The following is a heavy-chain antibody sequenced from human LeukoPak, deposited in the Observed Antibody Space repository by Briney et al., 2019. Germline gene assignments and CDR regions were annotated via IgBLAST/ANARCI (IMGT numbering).Heavy chain of an antibody. J-gene: IGHJ4*02. CDR2: ISSDSNYI. CDR3: ARDVARISDY. D-gene: IGHD2-15*01. V-gene: IGHV3-21*01. Sequence: PGGSLRLSCAASGFTFNNYWIHWVRQAPGKGLVWVSAISSDSNYIYYADSVKGRFTISRDNAKNSLYLQMNSLKPEDTAVYYCARDVARISDYWGQGALVTVSS. CDR1: GFTFNNYW.